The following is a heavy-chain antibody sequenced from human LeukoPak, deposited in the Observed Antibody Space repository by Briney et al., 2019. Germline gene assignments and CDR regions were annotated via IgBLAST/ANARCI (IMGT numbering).Heavy chain of an antibody. J-gene: IGHJ3*02. Sequence: GGSLRLSCAASGFTFSSYNMNWVRQAPGKGLEWVSYISSGSTIYYADSVKGRFTISRDNAKNSLYLQMNSLRDEDTAVYYCARDDVYAFDIWGQGTMVTVSS. CDR3: ARDDVYAFDI. CDR2: ISSGSTI. CDR1: GFTFSSYN. V-gene: IGHV3-48*02.